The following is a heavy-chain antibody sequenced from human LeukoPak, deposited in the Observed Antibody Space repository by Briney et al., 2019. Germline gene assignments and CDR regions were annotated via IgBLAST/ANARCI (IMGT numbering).Heavy chain of an antibody. J-gene: IGHJ4*02. CDR2: INPNDGDT. Sequence: GASVKVSCKASGYTFTDYYMHWVRQAPGQGFEWRGWINPNDGDTNYAQKLQGRVTMTRDTSISTAHMEVSRLRSDDTAVYYCARANFLYCSSTTCLFDYWGQGTLVTVSS. CDR1: GYTFTDYY. D-gene: IGHD2-2*01. CDR3: ARANFLYCSSTTCLFDY. V-gene: IGHV1-2*02.